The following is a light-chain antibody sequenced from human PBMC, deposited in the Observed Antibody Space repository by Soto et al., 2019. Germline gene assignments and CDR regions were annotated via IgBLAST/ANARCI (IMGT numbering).Light chain of an antibody. CDR2: DAS. CDR1: QSISSW. J-gene: IGKJ1*01. CDR3: QHNNSYET. V-gene: IGKV1-5*01. Sequence: DIQLTQSPSTLSASLGDRATIPCRASQSISSWLSLDQQKPGKAPQLLMYDASSFESGVPSRFSGSGSGKEFTITIRSLQADDFANYYCQHNNSYETFGQGTKVDIK.